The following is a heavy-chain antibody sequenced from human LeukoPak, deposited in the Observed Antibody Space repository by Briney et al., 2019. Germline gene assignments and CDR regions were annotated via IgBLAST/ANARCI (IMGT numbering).Heavy chain of an antibody. J-gene: IGHJ3*02. CDR3: ARRGYCSGGSCFSSAFDI. CDR1: GYSFTTYW. Sequence: GESLKISCTCSGYSFTTYWIGWVRQMPGEGLEWMGIIYPGDSDIRYSPSFQGQVTISADKSISTAYLQWSSLKASDTAMYYCARRGYCSGGSCFSSAFDIWGQGTMVTVSS. D-gene: IGHD2-15*01. V-gene: IGHV5-51*01. CDR2: IYPGDSDI.